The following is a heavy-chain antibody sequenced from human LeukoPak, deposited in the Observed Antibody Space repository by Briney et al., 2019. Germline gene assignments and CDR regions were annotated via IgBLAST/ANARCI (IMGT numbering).Heavy chain of an antibody. Sequence: GGSLRLSCAASGFTFSDAWMSWVRQAPGKGLEWVGRIKSNSDGATTDYAAPVKGRFTISRDDSKNTLYLQMNSLKNEDTAVYYCTTDYASGIYRYFNFWGQGTLVTVSS. CDR1: GFTFSDAW. CDR2: IKSNSDGATT. D-gene: IGHD3-10*01. CDR3: TTDYASGIYRYFNF. V-gene: IGHV3-15*01. J-gene: IGHJ4*02.